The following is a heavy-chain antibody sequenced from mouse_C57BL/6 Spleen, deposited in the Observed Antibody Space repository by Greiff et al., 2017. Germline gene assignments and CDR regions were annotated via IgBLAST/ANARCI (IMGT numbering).Heavy chain of an antibody. Sequence: EVKLVESGGDLVKPGGSLKLSCAASGFTFSSYGMSWVRQTPDKRLEWVATISSGGSYTYYPDSVKGRFTISRDNAKNTLYLHMSSLKSEDTAMYYCARERRMVTTTDWYFDVWGTGTTVTVSS. CDR3: ARERRMVTTTDWYFDV. CDR2: ISSGGSYT. J-gene: IGHJ1*03. D-gene: IGHD2-2*01. V-gene: IGHV5-6*01. CDR1: GFTFSSYG.